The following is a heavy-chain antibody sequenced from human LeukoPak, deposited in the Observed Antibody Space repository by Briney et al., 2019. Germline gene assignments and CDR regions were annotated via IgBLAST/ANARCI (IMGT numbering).Heavy chain of an antibody. J-gene: IGHJ4*02. CDR2: IYSDGST. D-gene: IGHD6-19*01. V-gene: IGHV3-66*01. CDR1: GFTVSSNY. Sequence: PGGSLRLSCAASGFTVSSNYMSWVRQAPGKGLEWVSVIYSDGSTYYADSVKGRFTISRDNSKNTLFLQMNNLRAEDTAVYYCARDRRAWSVADYYFDYWGQGTLVTVSS. CDR3: ARDRRAWSVADYYFDY.